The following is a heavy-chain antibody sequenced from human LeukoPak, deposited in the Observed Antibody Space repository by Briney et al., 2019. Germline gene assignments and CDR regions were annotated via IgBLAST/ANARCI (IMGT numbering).Heavy chain of an antibody. CDR3: ARVNDSSGYYYDAFDI. J-gene: IGHJ3*02. D-gene: IGHD3-22*01. Sequence: SETLSLTCTVSGGSVSSGSYYWSWIRQPPGKGLEWIGYTYYSGSTNYNPSLKSRVTISVDTSKNQFSLKLSSVTAADTAVYYCARVNDSSGYYYDAFDIWGQGTMVTVSS. CDR1: GGSVSSGSYY. V-gene: IGHV4-61*01. CDR2: TYYSGST.